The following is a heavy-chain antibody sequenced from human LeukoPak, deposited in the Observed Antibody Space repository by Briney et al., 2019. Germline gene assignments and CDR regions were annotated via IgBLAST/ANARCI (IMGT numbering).Heavy chain of an antibody. CDR2: IYHGGNT. CDR1: GGSVDKTAYS. CDR3: AKNRDYGDYSNWFDP. D-gene: IGHD4-17*01. V-gene: IGHV4-30-2*01. Sequence: SETLSLTCAVSGGSVDKTAYSWSWIRQPPGKGLEWIGYIYHGGNTYYNPSLKSRVTISVGRSKNHFSLTLTSVTAADTAVYYCAKNRDYGDYSNWFDPWGQGVLVTVSS. J-gene: IGHJ5*02.